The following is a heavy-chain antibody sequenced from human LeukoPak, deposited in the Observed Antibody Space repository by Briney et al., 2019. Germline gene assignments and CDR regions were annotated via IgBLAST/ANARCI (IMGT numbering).Heavy chain of an antibody. D-gene: IGHD3-22*01. J-gene: IGHJ6*02. CDR3: ARETVITMIVVATTDYYYYGMDV. CDR2: INSDGSWT. V-gene: IGHV3-74*01. CDR1: GNYW. Sequence: GGSLRLSCAASGNYWMHWVRQAPGKGLVWVSHINSDGSWTSYADSVKGRFTISKDNAKNSLYLQMNSLRAEDTAVYYCARETVITMIVVATTDYYYYGMDVWGQGTTVTVSS.